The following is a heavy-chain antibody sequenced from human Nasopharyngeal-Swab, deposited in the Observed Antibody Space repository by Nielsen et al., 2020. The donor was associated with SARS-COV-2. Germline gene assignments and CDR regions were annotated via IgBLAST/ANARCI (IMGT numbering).Heavy chain of an antibody. V-gene: IGHV4-59*11. CDR3: AKEGATGWFDP. CDR1: RVSITSQY. Sequence: ESLKISCTVSRVSITSQYWSWIRQPPGKGLEWIGYICHNSGTSYNPSLKSRVTMFTDTSKNQFSLRLRSVTAADTAVYYCAKEGATGWFDPWGQGTLVTVSS. J-gene: IGHJ5*02. CDR2: ICHNSGT.